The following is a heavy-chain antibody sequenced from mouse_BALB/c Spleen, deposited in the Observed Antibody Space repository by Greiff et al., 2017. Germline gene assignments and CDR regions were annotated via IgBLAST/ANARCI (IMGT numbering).Heavy chain of an antibody. CDR3: ASLWTATWFAY. CDR2: IDPANGNT. Sequence: VQLQQSGAELVKPGASVKLSCTASGFNIKDTYMHWVKQRPEQGLEWIGRIDPANGNTKYDPKFQGKATITADTSSNTAYLQLSSLTSEDTAVYYCASLWTATWFAYWGQGTLVTVSA. CDR1: GFNIKDTY. J-gene: IGHJ3*01. V-gene: IGHV14-3*02. D-gene: IGHD1-2*01.